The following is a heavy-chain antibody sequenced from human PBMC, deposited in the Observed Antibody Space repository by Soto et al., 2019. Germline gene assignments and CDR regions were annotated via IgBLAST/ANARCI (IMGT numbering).Heavy chain of an antibody. CDR1: GDSISNYY. J-gene: IGHJ6*02. V-gene: IGHV4-59*01. CDR2: MYHSGKT. Sequence: QVQLQESGPGLVKPSETLSLTCTVSGDSISNYYWSWIRQPPGKGLEWIGYMYHSGKTNYNPSLKSRVSTSVDTSKHLFSLKLKSVTAADTAVYYCARHLDPYFYGMDVWGQGTTVTVSS. CDR3: ARHLDPYFYGMDV.